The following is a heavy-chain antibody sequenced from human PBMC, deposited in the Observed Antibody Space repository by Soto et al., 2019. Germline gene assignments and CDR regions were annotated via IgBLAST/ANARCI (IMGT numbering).Heavy chain of an antibody. J-gene: IGHJ4*02. V-gene: IGHV1-3*01. CDR3: ARDQGFRYDYIWGSYQSSPFDY. Sequence: GASVKVSCKASGYTFTSYAMHWVRQAPGQRLEWMGWINAGNGNTKYSQKFQGRVTITRDTSASTAYMELSSLRSEDTAVYYCARDQGFRYDYIWGSYQSSPFDYWGQGTLVTVSS. D-gene: IGHD3-16*02. CDR1: GYTFTSYA. CDR2: INAGNGNT.